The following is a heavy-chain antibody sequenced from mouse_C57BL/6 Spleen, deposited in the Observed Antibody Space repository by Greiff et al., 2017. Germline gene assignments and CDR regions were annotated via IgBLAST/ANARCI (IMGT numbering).Heavy chain of an antibody. J-gene: IGHJ3*01. CDR2: IRNKANGYTT. V-gene: IGHV7-3*01. Sequence: EVKLVESGGGLVQPGGSLSLSCAASGFTFTDYYMSWVRQPPGKALEWLGFIRNKANGYTTEYSASVKGRFTISRDNSQSILYLQMNALRAEDSATYYCARSPYYDYEFACWGQGTLVTVSA. CDR3: ARSPYYDYEFAC. CDR1: GFTFTDYY. D-gene: IGHD2-4*01.